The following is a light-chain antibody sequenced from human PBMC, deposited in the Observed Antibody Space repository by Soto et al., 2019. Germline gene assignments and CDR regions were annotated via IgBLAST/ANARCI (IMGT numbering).Light chain of an antibody. CDR2: HAS. J-gene: IGKJ4*01. CDR3: QQYTKWPLT. CDR1: QSVYSN. Sequence: EIVMTQSPATLSVSPGETATLSCRASQSVYSNLAWYQQKPGQAPRLLIYHASTRATGIPARFSGGGSGTEFTLTISSLQSEDFAVYYCQQYTKWPLTFGGGTKVEIK. V-gene: IGKV3-15*01.